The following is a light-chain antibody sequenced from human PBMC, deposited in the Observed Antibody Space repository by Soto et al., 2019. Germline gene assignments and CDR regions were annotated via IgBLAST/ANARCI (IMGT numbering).Light chain of an antibody. Sequence: EIVLTQSPGTLSLSPGERATLSCRASQSVSSSYLAWYQRKPGQAPRLLIYGASSRATGIPDRFSGSGSGTDFTLTISRLEPEDFAVYYCQQYGSSPWTFGRGTKVDIK. CDR1: QSVSSSY. V-gene: IGKV3-20*01. J-gene: IGKJ1*01. CDR3: QQYGSSPWT. CDR2: GAS.